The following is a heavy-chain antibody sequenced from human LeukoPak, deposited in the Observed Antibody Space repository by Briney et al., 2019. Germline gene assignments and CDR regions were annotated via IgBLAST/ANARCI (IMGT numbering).Heavy chain of an antibody. Sequence: GGSLRLSCAASGFTFSNAWMSWVRQAPGKGLEWVSYIGSSGSAMYYADSVRGRFTISRDNAKNSLYLQMNSLRAEDTAVYYCARLGYGPYGMDVWGQGTTVTVSS. D-gene: IGHD3-10*01. CDR1: GFTFSNAW. CDR3: ARLGYGPYGMDV. V-gene: IGHV3-11*04. CDR2: IGSSGSAM. J-gene: IGHJ6*02.